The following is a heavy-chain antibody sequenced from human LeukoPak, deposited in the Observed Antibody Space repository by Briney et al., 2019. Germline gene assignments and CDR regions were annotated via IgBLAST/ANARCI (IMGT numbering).Heavy chain of an antibody. CDR2: LRYDGSNK. Sequence: TGGSLRLSCATSRFTFSSYGMHWVRQAPGKGREWVAFLRYDGSNKYYADSVQGRFTISRDISKNTLYLQMNSPRAEDTAVYYCARDNGRIGILNHWGQGTLVTVSS. CDR1: RFTFSSYG. CDR3: ARDNGRIGILNH. J-gene: IGHJ5*02. D-gene: IGHD1-26*01. V-gene: IGHV3-30*02.